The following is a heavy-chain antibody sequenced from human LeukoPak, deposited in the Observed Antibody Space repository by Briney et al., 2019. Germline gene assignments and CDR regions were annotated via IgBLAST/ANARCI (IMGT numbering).Heavy chain of an antibody. CDR3: AREKEGYCSGGSCYGNWFDP. Sequence: KPGGSLRLSCAASGFTFSSYSMNWVRQAPGKGLEWVSSISSSSSYIYYADSVKGRFTISRDNAKNSLYLQMNSLRAEDTAVYYCAREKEGYCSGGSCYGNWFDPWGQGTLVTVSS. CDR1: GFTFSSYS. V-gene: IGHV3-21*01. D-gene: IGHD2-15*01. J-gene: IGHJ5*02. CDR2: ISSSSSYI.